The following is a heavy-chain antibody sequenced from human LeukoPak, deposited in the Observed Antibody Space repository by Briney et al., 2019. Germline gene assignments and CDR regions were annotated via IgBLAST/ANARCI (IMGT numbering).Heavy chain of an antibody. CDR1: GYTFSDYY. CDR3: ARGSAMVTTYRGGNWFDP. V-gene: IGHV1-2*02. Sequence: ASVKVSCKASGYTFSDYYMRWVRQAPGQGLEWMGWIKPNSGGTNYAQKFQGRVTMTRDTSINTAYMELSSLRSDDTAVNYCARGSAMVTTYRGGNWFDPWGQGTLVTVSS. D-gene: IGHD5-18*01. CDR2: IKPNSGGT. J-gene: IGHJ5*02.